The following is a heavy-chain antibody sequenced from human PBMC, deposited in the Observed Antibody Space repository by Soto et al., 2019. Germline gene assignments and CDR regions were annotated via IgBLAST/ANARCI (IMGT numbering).Heavy chain of an antibody. CDR1: GFTFSDYY. Sequence: GVLRLSCAASGFTFSDYYMSWIRQAPGKGLEWVSYISSSGSTIYYADSVKGRFTISRDNAKNSLYLQMNSLRAEDTAVYYCARGGYCSGGSCYPPPSNFDYWGQGTLVTVSS. J-gene: IGHJ4*02. V-gene: IGHV3-11*01. CDR2: ISSSGSTI. D-gene: IGHD2-15*01. CDR3: ARGGYCSGGSCYPPPSNFDY.